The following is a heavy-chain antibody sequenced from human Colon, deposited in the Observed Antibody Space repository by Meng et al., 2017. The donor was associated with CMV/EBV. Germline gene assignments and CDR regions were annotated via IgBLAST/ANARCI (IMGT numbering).Heavy chain of an antibody. Sequence: QVPLVQSGIEVKKPGASVKVSCKVSGYTFTNDGISWVRQAPGQWLEWMGWISAYTGDTYYAQKFQSRVTMTTDTSTSTAYMELRSLRSDDTAVYYCVRESQSGSYIYLQHWGQGTLVTVSS. CDR3: VRESQSGSYIYLQH. J-gene: IGHJ1*01. CDR2: ISAYTGDT. CDR1: GYTFTNDG. D-gene: IGHD1-26*01. V-gene: IGHV1-18*01.